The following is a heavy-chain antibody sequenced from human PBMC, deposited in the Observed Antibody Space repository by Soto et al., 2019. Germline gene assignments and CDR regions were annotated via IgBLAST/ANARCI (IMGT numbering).Heavy chain of an antibody. V-gene: IGHV4-30-4*01. D-gene: IGHD3-3*01. CDR2: IYYSGST. Sequence: PSETLSLTCTVSGGSISSGDYYWSWIRQPPGKGLEWIGYIYYSGSTYYNPSLKSRVTISVDTSKNQFSLKLSSVTAADTAVYYCGGLLWGSDGMDVRGQGTTVTVSS. CDR1: GGSISSGDYY. J-gene: IGHJ6*02. CDR3: GGLLWGSDGMDV.